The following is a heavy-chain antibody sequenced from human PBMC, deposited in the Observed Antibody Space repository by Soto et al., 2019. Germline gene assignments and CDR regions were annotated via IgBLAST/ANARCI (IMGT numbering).Heavy chain of an antibody. V-gene: IGHV1-46*03. CDR3: SRGLGSGDY. CDR1: GYTFTSYY. J-gene: IGHJ4*02. D-gene: IGHD3-10*01. Sequence: QVQLVQSGAEVKNPGASVTVSCRASGYTFTSYYIHWVRQAPGQGLEWMAIINPNGGSTNYAQRFQGRVTVTRDTSTSIVYMELSSLRSEDPAVYYCSRGLGSGDYWGQGTLVTVSS. CDR2: INPNGGST.